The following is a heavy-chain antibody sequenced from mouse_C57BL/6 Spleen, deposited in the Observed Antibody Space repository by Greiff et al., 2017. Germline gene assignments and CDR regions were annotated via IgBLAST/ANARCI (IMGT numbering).Heavy chain of an antibody. Sequence: VKLVASGAELARPGASVKLSCKASGYTFTSYGISWVKQRTGQGLEWIGEIYPRSGNTYYNEKFKGKATLTADKSSSTAYMELRSLTSEDSAVYFCAPDSSGYGYYARDYGGQGTSGTVSS. CDR1: GYTFTSYG. J-gene: IGHJ4*01. V-gene: IGHV1-81*01. D-gene: IGHD3-2*02. CDR3: APDSSGYGYYARDY. CDR2: IYPRSGNT.